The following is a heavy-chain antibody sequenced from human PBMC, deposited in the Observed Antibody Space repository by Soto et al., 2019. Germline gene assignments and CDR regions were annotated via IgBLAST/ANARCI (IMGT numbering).Heavy chain of an antibody. CDR3: AAIAVAARRHYGMDV. CDR1: GGSFSGYY. V-gene: IGHV4-34*01. CDR2: INHSGST. Sequence: QVQLQQWGAGLLKPSETLSLTCAVYGGSFSGYYWSWIRQPPGKGLEWIGEINHSGSTNYNPSLKSRVTIXXDXSXXQFSLKLSSVTAADPAVYYCAAIAVAARRHYGMDVWGQGTTVTVSS. D-gene: IGHD6-19*01. J-gene: IGHJ6*02.